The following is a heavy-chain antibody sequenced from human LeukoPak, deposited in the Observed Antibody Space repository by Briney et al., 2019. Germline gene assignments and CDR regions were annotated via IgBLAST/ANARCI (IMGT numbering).Heavy chain of an antibody. Sequence: ASVKVSCKASGYTFTSYDINWVRQATGQGLEWMGWMNPNSGNTGYAQKFQGRVTMTRDTSTSTVYMELSSLRSEDTAVYYCARDRWGATTGWFDPWGQGTLVTVSS. CDR1: GYTFTSYD. J-gene: IGHJ5*02. D-gene: IGHD1-26*01. CDR2: MNPNSGNT. V-gene: IGHV1-8*01. CDR3: ARDRWGATTGWFDP.